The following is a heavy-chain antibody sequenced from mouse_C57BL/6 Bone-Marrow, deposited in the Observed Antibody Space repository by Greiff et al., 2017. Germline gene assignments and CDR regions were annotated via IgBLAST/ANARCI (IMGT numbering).Heavy chain of an antibody. V-gene: IGHV5-6*02. CDR2: ISSGGSYT. J-gene: IGHJ3*01. Sequence: DVMLVESGGDLVKPGGSLKLSCAASGFTFSSYGMSWVGQTPDKRLEWVATISSGGSYTYYPDSVKGRFTISRDNAKNTLYLQMSSLKAEDTAMYYCARKMVAWFAYWGQGTLVTVSA. CDR1: GFTFSSYG. D-gene: IGHD1-1*02. CDR3: ARKMVAWFAY.